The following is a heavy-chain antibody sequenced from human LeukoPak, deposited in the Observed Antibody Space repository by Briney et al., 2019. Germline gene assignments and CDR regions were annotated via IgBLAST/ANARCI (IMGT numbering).Heavy chain of an antibody. CDR3: VRHGGLTHLDNWFDP. CDR2: IYPADSET. D-gene: IGHD2-8*01. CDR1: GYRFTNFW. V-gene: IGHV5-51*01. Sequence: GESLKISCKGSGYRFTNFWIGWVRQMPGKGLEWMGIIYPADSETIYSPSFQGQVTFSADKSISTAYLEWSSLKASDTAIYYCVRHGGLTHLDNWFDPWGQGTLVNVSS. J-gene: IGHJ5*02.